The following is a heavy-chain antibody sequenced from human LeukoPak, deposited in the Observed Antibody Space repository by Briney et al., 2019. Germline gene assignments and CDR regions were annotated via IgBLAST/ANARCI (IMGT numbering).Heavy chain of an antibody. CDR3: ARPGIYGSGSRNAFDI. D-gene: IGHD3-10*01. V-gene: IGHV4-59*08. Sequence: NPSETLSLTCTVSGGSISSYYWSWIRQPPGKGLEWIGYIYYSGSTNYNPSLKSRVTISVDTSKNQFSLKLSSVTAADTAVYYCARPGIYGSGSRNAFDIWGQGTMVTVSS. J-gene: IGHJ3*02. CDR1: GGSISSYY. CDR2: IYYSGST.